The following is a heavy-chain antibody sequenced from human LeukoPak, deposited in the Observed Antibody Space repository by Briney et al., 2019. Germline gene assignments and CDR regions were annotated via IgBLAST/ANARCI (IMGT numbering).Heavy chain of an antibody. D-gene: IGHD6-13*01. Sequence: GGSLRLSCAASGFTFSGSAMHWVRQASGKGLEWVGRIRSKANSYATAYAASVKGRFTISRDDSKNTADLQMNSLKTEDTAVYYCTRRRDLAAAGTFDIWGQGTMVTVSS. V-gene: IGHV3-73*01. CDR3: TRRRDLAAAGTFDI. CDR2: IRSKANSYAT. CDR1: GFTFSGSA. J-gene: IGHJ3*02.